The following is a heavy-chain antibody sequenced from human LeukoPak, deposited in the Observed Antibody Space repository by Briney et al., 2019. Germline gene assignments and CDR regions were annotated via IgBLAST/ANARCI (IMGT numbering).Heavy chain of an antibody. CDR2: IYTSGST. CDR3: ARDESWVAAAPWRYFDL. J-gene: IGHJ2*01. Sequence: PSETLSLTCTVSGGSISSYYWSWIRQPAGKGLVWIGRIYTSGSTNYNPSLKSRVTMSVDTSKNQFSLKLSSVTAADTAVYYCARDESWVAAAPWRYFDLWGRGTLVTVSS. V-gene: IGHV4-4*07. CDR1: GGSISSYY. D-gene: IGHD6-13*01.